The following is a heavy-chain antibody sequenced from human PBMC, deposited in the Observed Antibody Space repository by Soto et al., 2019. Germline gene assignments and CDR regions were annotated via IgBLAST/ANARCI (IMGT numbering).Heavy chain of an antibody. CDR2: IDVGNGNT. D-gene: IGHD5-12*01. V-gene: IGHV1-3*01. J-gene: IGHJ4*02. CDR3: ARNVVATIQLDY. CDR1: GYSFTTYA. Sequence: QVQLVQSGAEVKKPGASVKVSCKASGYSFTTYAVHWVRQAPGQRLEWMGWIDVGNGNTKYSQKFQGRVTMTRDTSANTAYMELSSLTSEATAVYYCARNVVATIQLDYWGQGTLVTVSS.